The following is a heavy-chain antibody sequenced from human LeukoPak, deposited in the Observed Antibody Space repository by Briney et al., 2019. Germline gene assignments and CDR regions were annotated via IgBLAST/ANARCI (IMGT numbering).Heavy chain of an antibody. J-gene: IGHJ3*02. Sequence: GESLKISCKGSGYSFTSYWIGWVRQMPGKGLEWMGIIYPGDSDTRYSPSFQGQVTISADKSTSTAYLQWSSLKASDTAIYHCARRIAVWGAFDIWGQGTLVTVSS. CDR3: ARRIAVWGAFDI. CDR2: IYPGDSDT. V-gene: IGHV5-51*01. D-gene: IGHD6-19*01. CDR1: GYSFTSYW.